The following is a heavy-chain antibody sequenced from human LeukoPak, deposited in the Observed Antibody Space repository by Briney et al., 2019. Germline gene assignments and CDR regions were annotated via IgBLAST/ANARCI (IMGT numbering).Heavy chain of an antibody. J-gene: IGHJ4*02. V-gene: IGHV5-51*01. CDR2: IYPDDSET. CDR3: ARQGTLRGYFDY. CDR1: GYRFTTDY. Sequence: GESLKISCKASGYRFTTDYIGWVRQMPGKGLEWMGIIYPDDSETNYSPSFQGQVSMSVDKSITTAYLQWSSLKASDTAMYYCARQGTLRGYFDYWGQGTLVTVSS. D-gene: IGHD3-10*01.